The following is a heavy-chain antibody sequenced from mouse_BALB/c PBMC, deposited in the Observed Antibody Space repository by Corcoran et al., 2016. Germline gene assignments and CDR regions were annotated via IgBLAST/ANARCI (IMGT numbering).Heavy chain of an antibody. J-gene: IGHJ4*01. CDR3: TDGSYYYIMDF. V-gene: IGHV9-3-1*01. CDR2: MNTNTGEP. Sequence: QIQLVQSGPELKKPGETITISCKASGNSFTKHGMNWVKQAPGKDLKWMVWMNTNTGEPTYADDFKGRFAFSLETSASTAYLQINNLKNEYTATYFWTDGSYYYIMDFWGQGTSVTVSS. D-gene: IGHD2-3*01. CDR1: GNSFTKHG.